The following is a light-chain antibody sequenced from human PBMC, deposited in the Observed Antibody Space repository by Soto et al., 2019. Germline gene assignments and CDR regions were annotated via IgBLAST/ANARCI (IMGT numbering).Light chain of an antibody. CDR2: GAS. CDR3: PQYDGSPLT. J-gene: IGKJ3*01. CDR1: QSLSINS. V-gene: IGKV3-20*01. Sequence: DIVLTQSPGTLSLSPGERATLSCRASQSLSINSLAWYQQKPGQSPRLLVYGASTRDTGIPDRFRGSGSGTDFALPIRPLEPEYFAMYYCPQYDGSPLTFGPGTKVDIK.